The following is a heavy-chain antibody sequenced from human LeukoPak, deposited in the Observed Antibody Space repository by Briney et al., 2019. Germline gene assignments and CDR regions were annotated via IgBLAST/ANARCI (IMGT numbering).Heavy chain of an antibody. CDR3: TRGLYSGYDPYYFDY. V-gene: IGHV3-49*04. CDR2: IRSKAYGGTT. Sequence: GGSLRLSCTASGFTFGDYAMSWVRQAPGKGLEWVGFIRSKAYGGTTEYAASVKGRFTISRDDSKSIAYLQMNSLKTEDTAVYYCTRGLYSGYDPYYFDYWGQGTLVTVSS. CDR1: GFTFGDYA. D-gene: IGHD5-12*01. J-gene: IGHJ4*02.